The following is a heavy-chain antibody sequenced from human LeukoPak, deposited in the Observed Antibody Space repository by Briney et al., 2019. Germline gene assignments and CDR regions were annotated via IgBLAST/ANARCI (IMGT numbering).Heavy chain of an antibody. CDR2: INHSGST. CDR3: ATSSPYYYYYGMDV. Sequence: SETLSLTCAVYGGSFSGYYWSWIRQPPGKGLEWIGEINHSGSTNYNPSLKSRVTMSVDTSKNQFSLKLSSVTAADAAVYYSATSSPYYYYYGMDVWGQGTTVTVSS. J-gene: IGHJ6*02. D-gene: IGHD2-15*01. V-gene: IGHV4-34*01. CDR1: GGSFSGYY.